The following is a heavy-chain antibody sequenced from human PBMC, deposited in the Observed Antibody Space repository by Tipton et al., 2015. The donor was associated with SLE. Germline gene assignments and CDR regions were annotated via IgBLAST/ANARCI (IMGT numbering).Heavy chain of an antibody. CDR3: AREGAVAGLNDAFDI. Sequence: TLSLTCTASGGSISSSSYYWGWIRQPPGKGLEWIGSIYYSGSTYYNPSLKSRVTISVDTSKNQFSLKLSSVTAADTAVYYCAREGAVAGLNDAFDIWGQGTMVTVSS. CDR2: IYYSGST. V-gene: IGHV4-39*07. J-gene: IGHJ3*02. D-gene: IGHD6-19*01. CDR1: GGSISSSSYY.